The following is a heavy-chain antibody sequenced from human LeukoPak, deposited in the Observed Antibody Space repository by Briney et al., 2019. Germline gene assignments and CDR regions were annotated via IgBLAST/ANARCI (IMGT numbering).Heavy chain of an antibody. CDR2: IHSDGSRT. Sequence: EGSLRLSCAASGFTFSSYWMHWVRQTPGKGLLWVSRIHSDGSRTAYADSVKGRFTISRDNAKNTLYLQMNSLRAEDTAIYYCARLGGAGWDAFDFWGQGTMVTVSS. CDR1: GFTFSSYW. CDR3: ARLGGAGWDAFDF. V-gene: IGHV3-74*01. D-gene: IGHD1-26*01. J-gene: IGHJ3*01.